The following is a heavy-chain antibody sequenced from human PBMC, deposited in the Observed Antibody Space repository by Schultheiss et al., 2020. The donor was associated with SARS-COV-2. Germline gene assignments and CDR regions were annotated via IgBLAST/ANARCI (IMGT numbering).Heavy chain of an antibody. Sequence: GGSLRLSCAASGFTFSSYAMHWVRQAPGKGLEWVSYISSSSSTIYYADSVKGRFTISRDNSKNTLYLQMNSLRAEDTAVYYCARVGQTKLLVYWGQGTLVTVSS. CDR3: ARVGQTKLLVY. CDR2: ISSSSSTI. V-gene: IGHV3-48*01. J-gene: IGHJ4*02. CDR1: GFTFSSYA. D-gene: IGHD2-21*02.